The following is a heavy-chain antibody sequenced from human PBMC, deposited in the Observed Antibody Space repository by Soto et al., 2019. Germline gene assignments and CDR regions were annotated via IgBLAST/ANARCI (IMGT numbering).Heavy chain of an antibody. Sequence: QVQLVQSGAEVRKPGASVNISCRASGFSFSDNLINWVRQAPGQSLEWMGWINPDNGNTRYSQTLQGRVTISRHSSASILYVEVSDLTSEDTAVYYCARDLLSVGPRANDAFDVWGQGTMVTVSS. J-gene: IGHJ3*01. V-gene: IGHV1-3*01. CDR2: INPDNGNT. D-gene: IGHD1-26*01. CDR3: ARDLLSVGPRANDAFDV. CDR1: GFSFSDNL.